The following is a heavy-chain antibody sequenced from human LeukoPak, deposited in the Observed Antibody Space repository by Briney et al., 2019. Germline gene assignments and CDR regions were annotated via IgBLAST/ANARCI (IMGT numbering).Heavy chain of an antibody. CDR1: GFTFSSYE. CDR3: ARDSSTWTYYYYYGMDV. V-gene: IGHV3-30-3*01. J-gene: IGHJ6*02. D-gene: IGHD6-13*01. Sequence: PGGSLRLSCAASGFTFSSYEMNWVRQAPGKGLEWVAVISYDGSNKYYADSVKGRFTISRDNYKNTLCLQTSSLRAEDTAVYYCARDSSTWTYYYYYGMDVWGQGTTVTVSS. CDR2: ISYDGSNK.